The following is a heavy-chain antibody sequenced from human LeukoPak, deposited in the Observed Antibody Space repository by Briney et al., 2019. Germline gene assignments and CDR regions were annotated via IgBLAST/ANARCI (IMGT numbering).Heavy chain of an antibody. CDR1: GGSISGYY. CDR3: ARRGYYYDSSGYAY. Sequence: SSETLSLTCTVSGGSISGYYWSWIRQSPGKGLEWLGFIYYSGNTNYNPSLKSRVTISVDTSKNQFSLNLSSVTAADTAVYYCARRGYYYDSSGYAYWGQGTLVTVSS. V-gene: IGHV4-59*08. CDR2: IYYSGNT. J-gene: IGHJ4*02. D-gene: IGHD3-22*01.